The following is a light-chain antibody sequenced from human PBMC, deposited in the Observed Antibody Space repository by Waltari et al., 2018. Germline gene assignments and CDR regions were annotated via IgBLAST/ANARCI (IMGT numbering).Light chain of an antibody. CDR1: QSVGTW. CDR2: MAS. V-gene: IGKV1-5*03. J-gene: IGKJ2*01. Sequence: DIQMTQSPSTLSASVGDRVTISCRASQSVGTWLAWYQQKPGKAPKLLIYMASSLESRVPSRFSGSGSGTEFTLTISSLQPDDFATYSCQQYSSFSTFGQGTKV. CDR3: QQYSSFST.